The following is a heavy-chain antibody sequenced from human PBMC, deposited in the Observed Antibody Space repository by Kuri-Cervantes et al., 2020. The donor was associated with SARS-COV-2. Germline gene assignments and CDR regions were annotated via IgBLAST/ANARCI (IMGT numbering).Heavy chain of an antibody. J-gene: IGHJ6*03. CDR3: ARDQMLSKYSSSWYPSSGFDYYYYYMDV. V-gene: IGHV4-59*10. CDR1: GGSFSGYY. D-gene: IGHD6-13*01. CDR2: IYTSGST. Sequence: SETLSLTCAVYGGSFSGYYWSWIRQPPGKGLEWIGRIYTSGSTNYNPSLKSRVTMSVDTSRNQFSLKLSSVTAADTAVYYCARDQMLSKYSSSWYPSSGFDYYYYYMDVWGKGTTVTVSS.